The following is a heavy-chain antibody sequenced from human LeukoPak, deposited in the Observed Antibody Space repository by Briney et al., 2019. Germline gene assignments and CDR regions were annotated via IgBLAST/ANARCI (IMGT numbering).Heavy chain of an antibody. J-gene: IGHJ6*04. CDR2: ISGSGST. CDR3: ARPCIAARQSPLDV. V-gene: IGHV3-23*01. CDR1: GFTFRTYG. Sequence: GGSLRLSCAASGFTFRTYGMNWVRQAPGKGLEWVSVISGSGSTYYADSVKGRFTISRDNAKNTLYLQMNSLRAEDTAVYYCARPCIAARQSPLDVWGKGTTVTVSS. D-gene: IGHD6-6*01.